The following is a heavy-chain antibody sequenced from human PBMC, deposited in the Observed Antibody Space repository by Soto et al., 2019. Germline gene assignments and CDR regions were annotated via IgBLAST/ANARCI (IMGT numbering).Heavy chain of an antibody. CDR1: GGTFSSYA. Sequence: QVQLVQSGAEVKKPGSSVKVSCKASGGTFSSYAISWVRQAPGQGLEWMGGIIPIFGTANYAQKFQGRVTITADESTSAAYMELGSLRSEDTDVYYCARGETAYYDFWSGYAGFDYWGQGTLVTVSS. J-gene: IGHJ4*02. D-gene: IGHD3-3*01. CDR3: ARGETAYYDFWSGYAGFDY. CDR2: IIPIFGTA. V-gene: IGHV1-69*01.